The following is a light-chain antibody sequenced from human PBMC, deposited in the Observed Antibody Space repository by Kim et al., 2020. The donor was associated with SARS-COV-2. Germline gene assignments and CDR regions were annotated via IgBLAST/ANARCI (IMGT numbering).Light chain of an antibody. V-gene: IGKV3-11*01. Sequence: DIVLTQSPATLSLSPGDRDTLSCRASQSVTKYLAWYQHKPGQTPRLLIYDASNRATGIPARFSGSGSGTDFTLTISSLEPEDFAVYYCQQRSHWPRTFGQGTKVDIK. CDR2: DAS. J-gene: IGKJ1*01. CDR1: QSVTKY. CDR3: QQRSHWPRT.